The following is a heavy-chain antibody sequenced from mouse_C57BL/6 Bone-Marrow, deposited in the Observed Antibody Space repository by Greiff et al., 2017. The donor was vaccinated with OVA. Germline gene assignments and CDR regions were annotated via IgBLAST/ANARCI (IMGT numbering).Heavy chain of an antibody. CDR3: ARSYGCAWFAY. D-gene: IGHD2-2*01. J-gene: IGHJ3*01. V-gene: IGHV1-64*01. Sequence: VQLQQPRAELVKPGASVKLSCKASGYTFTSYWMHWVKQRPGQGLEWIGMIHPNSGSTNYNEKFKSKATLTVDKSSSTAYMQLSSLTSEDSAVYYCARSYGCAWFAYWGQGTLVTVSA. CDR2: IHPNSGST. CDR1: GYTFTSYW.